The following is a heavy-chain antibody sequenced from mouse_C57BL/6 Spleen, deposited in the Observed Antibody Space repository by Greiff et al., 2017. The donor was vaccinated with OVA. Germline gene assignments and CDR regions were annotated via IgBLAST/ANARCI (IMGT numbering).Heavy chain of an antibody. CDR2: IDPSDSET. V-gene: IGHV1-52*01. J-gene: IGHJ4*01. CDR3: ARRGITTVVATSDYYAMDY. D-gene: IGHD1-1*01. Sequence: QVQLQQPGAELVRPGSSVKLSCKASGYTFTSYWMHWVKQRPIQGLEWIGNIDPSDSETHYNQKFKDKATLTVDKSSSTAYMQLSSLTSEDSAVYYCARRGITTVVATSDYYAMDYWGQGTSVTVSS. CDR1: GYTFTSYW.